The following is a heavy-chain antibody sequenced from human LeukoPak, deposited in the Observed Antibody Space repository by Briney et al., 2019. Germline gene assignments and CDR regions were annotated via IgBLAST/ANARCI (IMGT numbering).Heavy chain of an antibody. V-gene: IGHV3-7*03. CDR3: AAYDSWSGYNIAY. CDR1: GFTLSSRW. J-gene: IGHJ4*02. Sequence: GGSLRLSCVVSGFTLSSRWMMWVRQAPGEGLEWMTNINRDGSEKNYVDSVKGRFTITRDNAENSLYLQMNSLKVEDSAIYYCAAYDSWSGYNIAYWGQGTLVTVSS. D-gene: IGHD3-3*01. CDR2: INRDGSEK.